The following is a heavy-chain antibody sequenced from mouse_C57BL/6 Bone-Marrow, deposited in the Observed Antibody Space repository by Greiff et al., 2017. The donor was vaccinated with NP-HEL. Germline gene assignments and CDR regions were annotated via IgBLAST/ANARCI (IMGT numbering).Heavy chain of an antibody. J-gene: IGHJ1*03. CDR2: IYPGNSDT. D-gene: IGHD1-1*01. CDR1: GYTFTSYW. V-gene: IGHV1-5*01. Sequence: VQLKQSGTVLARPGASVKMSCKTSGYTFTSYWMHWVKQRPGQGLEWIGAIYPGNSDTSYNQKFKGKAKLTAVTSASTAYMELSSLTNEDSAVYYCSSSITTVGDDWYFDVWGTGTTVTVSS. CDR3: SSSITTVGDDWYFDV.